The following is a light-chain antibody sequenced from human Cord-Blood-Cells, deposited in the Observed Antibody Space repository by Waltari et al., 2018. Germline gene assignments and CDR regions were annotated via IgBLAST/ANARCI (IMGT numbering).Light chain of an antibody. Sequence: DIVMTQSPDSLAVSLGERATINCKSSQGVLYSSNNNNYLAWYQQKPGQAPKLLIYWASTREAGVPDRFSGSGSGTDFTLTISSLQAEDVAVYYCQQYYSTPHTFGQGTKLEIK. CDR2: WAS. J-gene: IGKJ2*01. CDR3: QQYYSTPHT. V-gene: IGKV4-1*01. CDR1: QGVLYSSNNNNY.